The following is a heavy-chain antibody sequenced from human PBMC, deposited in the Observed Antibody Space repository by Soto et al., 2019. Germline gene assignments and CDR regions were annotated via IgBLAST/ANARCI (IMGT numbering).Heavy chain of an antibody. D-gene: IGHD6-19*01. J-gene: IGHJ4*02. Sequence: GESLKISCQGSGYSFTNYWVGWVRQIPGRGLEWMGIIHPGDSDTRYSPSFQGQVTISADKSISTAYLQWSSLKASDTAMYYCARPGIAVPDPYYFDYWGQGTLVTVSS. CDR2: IHPGDSDT. V-gene: IGHV5-51*01. CDR1: GYSFTNYW. CDR3: ARPGIAVPDPYYFDY.